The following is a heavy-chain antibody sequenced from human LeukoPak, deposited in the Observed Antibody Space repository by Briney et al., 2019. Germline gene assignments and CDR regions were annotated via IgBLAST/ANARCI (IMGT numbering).Heavy chain of an antibody. V-gene: IGHV3-53*01. Sequence: PGGSLRLSCPASGFTDTSNYMSWVRQAPGKGLEWVSSIYSGGSTYYAASVKGRFTISRDNSKNMLFLQMNSLRAEDTALYYCARDRALPATGYYFDYWGQGTLVTVSS. CDR2: IYSGGST. CDR1: GFTDTSNY. CDR3: ARDRALPATGYYFDY. J-gene: IGHJ4*02. D-gene: IGHD2-2*01.